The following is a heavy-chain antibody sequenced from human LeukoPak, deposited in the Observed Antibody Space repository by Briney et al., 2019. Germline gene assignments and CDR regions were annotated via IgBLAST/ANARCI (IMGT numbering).Heavy chain of an antibody. CDR3: ARVSGVPQINWFDG. V-gene: IGHV4-4*07. J-gene: IGHJ5*02. CDR2: IYTSGTT. D-gene: IGHD7-27*01. Sequence: SETLSLTCTVSGGYISSYYWSWIPQPAGKGLEWIGRIYTSGTTNYNPSLKSLATMSVDTSKNHFSLLLSFMTAAESVYYYCARVSGVPQINWFDGWGQGTLVTVSS. CDR1: GGYISSYY.